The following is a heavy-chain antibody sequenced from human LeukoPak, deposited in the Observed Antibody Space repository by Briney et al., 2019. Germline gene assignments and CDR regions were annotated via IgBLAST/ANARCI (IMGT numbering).Heavy chain of an antibody. J-gene: IGHJ6*03. CDR3: AAQYNDDFCYKRDYMDV. V-gene: IGHV1-2*02. D-gene: IGHD2-2*02. Sequence: ASVKVSCKTSKNMFTGYFMHWVRQAPGQGLEWIGWINPNSGGTLFARRFQGRVTMTRDTSIGATYMELSRLTSDDTALYYCAAQYNDDFCYKRDYMDVWGKGTMVIVSS. CDR2: INPNSGGT. CDR1: KNMFTGYF.